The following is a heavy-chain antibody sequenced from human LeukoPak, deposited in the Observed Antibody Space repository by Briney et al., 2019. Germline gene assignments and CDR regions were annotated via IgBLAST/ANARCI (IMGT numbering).Heavy chain of an antibody. J-gene: IGHJ4*02. V-gene: IGHV3-49*03. CDR3: TRDHFDWLSGD. CDR2: IRSKAYGGTT. Sequence: PGGSLRLSCTASGFTFGDYAMSWFRQPPGKGLEWVGFIRSKAYGGTTEYAASVKGRFTISRDDSKSVAYLQMSTLKTEDTAVYYCTRDHFDWLSGDWGQGTLVTVSP. D-gene: IGHD3-9*01. CDR1: GFTFGDYA.